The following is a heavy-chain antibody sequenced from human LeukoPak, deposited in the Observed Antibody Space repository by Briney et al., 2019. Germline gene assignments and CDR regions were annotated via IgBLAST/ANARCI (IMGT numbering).Heavy chain of an antibody. Sequence: SETLSLTCAVYGGSFSGYYWSWIRQPPGKGLEWIGEINHSGGTNYNPSLKSRVTISVDTSKNQFSLKLSSVTAADTAVYYCARGLAITIFGVVRRDNWFDPWGQGTLVTVSS. CDR1: GGSFSGYY. J-gene: IGHJ5*02. CDR2: INHSGGT. CDR3: ARGLAITIFGVVRRDNWFDP. D-gene: IGHD3-3*01. V-gene: IGHV4-34*01.